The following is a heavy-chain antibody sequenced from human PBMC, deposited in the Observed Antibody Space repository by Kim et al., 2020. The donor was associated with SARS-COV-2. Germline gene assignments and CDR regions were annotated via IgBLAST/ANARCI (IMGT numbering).Heavy chain of an antibody. V-gene: IGHV3-30*04. CDR2: ISYDGNSE. Sequence: GGSLRLSCAASGFTFSNYSMHWVRQAPGQGLEWVAGISYDGNSEYYADSVKGRFTISRDNSKNTLDLQMTSLRDEDTAVYYCAALARSSGDWGQGSLVTVSS. CDR1: GFTFSNYS. CDR3: AALARSSGD. D-gene: IGHD6-25*01. J-gene: IGHJ1*01.